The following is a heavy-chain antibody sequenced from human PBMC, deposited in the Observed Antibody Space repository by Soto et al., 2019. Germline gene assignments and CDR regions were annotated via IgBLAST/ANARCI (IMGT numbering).Heavy chain of an antibody. Sequence: PSETLSLTCSVSGGSVTSVGFYWSWIRQHPEKGLEWIGYIFYSGSPYYNPSLKSRAAIWVDASENQFSLRLSSVTAADTGVYYCVRDRGSRGYFDYWGQGTLVTVSS. CDR2: IFYSGSP. J-gene: IGHJ4*02. CDR1: GGSVTSVGFY. CDR3: VRDRGSRGYFDY. V-gene: IGHV4-31*03. D-gene: IGHD3-22*01.